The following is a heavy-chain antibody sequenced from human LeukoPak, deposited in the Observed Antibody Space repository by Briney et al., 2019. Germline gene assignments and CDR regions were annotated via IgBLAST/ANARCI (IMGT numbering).Heavy chain of an antibody. CDR3: ARQMTTIDPFDY. J-gene: IGHJ4*02. D-gene: IGHD5-24*01. CDR1: GVSISSSNW. V-gene: IGHV4-4*02. Sequence: PSETLSLTCAVSGVSISSSNWWSWVRQPPGKGLAGIGEIYHSGSTNYNPSLKSRVTISVDKSKNQFSLTLSSVTAADTAVYYCARQMTTIDPFDYWGQGTLVTVSS. CDR2: IYHSGST.